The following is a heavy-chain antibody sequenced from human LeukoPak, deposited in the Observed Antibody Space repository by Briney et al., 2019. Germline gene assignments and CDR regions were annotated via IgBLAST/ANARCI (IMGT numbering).Heavy chain of an antibody. CDR2: IRSDGSNK. V-gene: IGHV3-30*02. CDR3: ANFKAAAADY. CDR1: GFTFSSYA. J-gene: IGHJ4*02. Sequence: GGSLRLSCAASGFTFSSYAMDWVRQAPGKGLEWVAFIRSDGSNKYYADSEKGRFTISRDNSKNTLYLQMNSLGAEDTAVYYCANFKAAAADYWGQGTLVTVSS. D-gene: IGHD6-13*01.